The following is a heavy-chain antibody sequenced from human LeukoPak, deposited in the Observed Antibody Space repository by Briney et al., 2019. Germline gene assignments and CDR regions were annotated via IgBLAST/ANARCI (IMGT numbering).Heavy chain of an antibody. Sequence: PGRSLRLSCAASGFTFSSYAMHWVRQAPGKWLEWLAVISYDRRNKYYADSVKGRFTISRDNSRNTLYLQMNSLRAEDTAVYYCARHDRIQLWLLLDYWGQGTLVTVSS. J-gene: IGHJ4*02. V-gene: IGHV3-30*04. CDR1: GFTFSSYA. CDR3: ARHDRIQLWLLLDY. CDR2: ISYDRRNK. D-gene: IGHD5-18*01.